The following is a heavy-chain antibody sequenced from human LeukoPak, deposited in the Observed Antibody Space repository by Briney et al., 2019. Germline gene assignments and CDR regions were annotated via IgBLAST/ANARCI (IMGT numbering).Heavy chain of an antibody. V-gene: IGHV3-23*01. CDR3: AREHYFYHMDG. CDR2: ITGSGGRT. CDR1: GFTFSSYA. J-gene: IGHJ6*03. Sequence: GGSLRLSCAASGFTFSSYAMNWVRQAPGKGLEWVSAITGSGGRTYYVDSVKGRFTISRDNSKNTLYLQMNSLRVEDTAVYYCAREHYFYHMDGWGEGTTVTVSS.